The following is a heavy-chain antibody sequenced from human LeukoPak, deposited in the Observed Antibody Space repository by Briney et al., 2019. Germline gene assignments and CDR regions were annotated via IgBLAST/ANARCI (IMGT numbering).Heavy chain of an antibody. J-gene: IGHJ5*02. V-gene: IGHV3-74*01. CDR1: GFTFSNYA. Sequence: GGSLRLSCTASGFTFSNYAMNWVRQAPGKGLEWVSRINPDGSTTTYADSVKGRFTISRDNAENTVHLQMNSLRAEDTAVYYCARVLSGSWDWFDPWGQGTLVTVSS. CDR2: INPDGSTT. D-gene: IGHD3-22*01. CDR3: ARVLSGSWDWFDP.